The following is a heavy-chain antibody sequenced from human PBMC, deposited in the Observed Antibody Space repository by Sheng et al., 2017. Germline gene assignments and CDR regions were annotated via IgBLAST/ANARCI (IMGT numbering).Heavy chain of an antibody. Sequence: EVQLVESGGGLVQPGGSLRLSCAASGFTFSTYWMHWVRQAPGKGLEWVANIKPDGSDKYYMDSVKGRFTISRDNAEHSLYLHMNSLRAEDTAVYYCLGTSSQRGWFDRWGQG. D-gene: IGHD6-6*01. J-gene: IGHJ5*02. CDR3: LGTSSQRGWFDR. CDR1: GFTFSTYW. V-gene: IGHV3-7*01. CDR2: IKPDGSDK.